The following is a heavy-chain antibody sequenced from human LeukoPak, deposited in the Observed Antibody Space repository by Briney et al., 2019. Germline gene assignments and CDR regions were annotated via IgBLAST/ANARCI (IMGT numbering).Heavy chain of an antibody. CDR2: INPNRGGT. J-gene: IGHJ4*02. CDR3: ARDPFTYYYDSSGYSGY. Sequence: ASVKVSCKASGYTFTGYYMHWVRQAPGQGLEWMGRINPNRGGTNYAQKFQGRVTMTRDTSISTAYMELSRLRSDDTAVYYCARDPFTYYYDSSGYSGYWGQGTLVTVSS. V-gene: IGHV1-2*06. CDR1: GYTFTGYY. D-gene: IGHD3-22*01.